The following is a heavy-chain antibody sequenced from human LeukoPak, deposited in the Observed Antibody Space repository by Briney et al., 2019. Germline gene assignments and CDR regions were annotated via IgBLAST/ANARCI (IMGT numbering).Heavy chain of an antibody. CDR2: IWYDGSNK. CDR3: AKDYYDSSGHLDY. D-gene: IGHD3-22*01. J-gene: IGHJ4*02. CDR1: GFTFSSYS. Sequence: PGGSLRLSCAASGFTFSSYSMNWVRQAPGKGLEWVAVIWYDGSNKYYADSVKGRFTISRDNSKNTLYLQMNSLRAEDTAVYYCAKDYYDSSGHLDYWGQGTLVTVSS. V-gene: IGHV3-33*06.